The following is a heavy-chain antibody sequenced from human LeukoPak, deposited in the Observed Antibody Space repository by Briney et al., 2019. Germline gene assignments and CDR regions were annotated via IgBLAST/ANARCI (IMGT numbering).Heavy chain of an antibody. D-gene: IGHD4-17*01. CDR3: ASNPTEGEVTTFSHYYYYYYVDV. CDR2: IYHSGST. J-gene: IGHJ6*03. Sequence: SETLSLTCAVSGGSISSSNWWSWVRQPPGKGLEWIGEIYHSGSTNYNPSLKSRVTISVDKSKNQFSLKLSSVTAADTAVYYCASNPTEGEVTTFSHYYYYYYVDVWGKGTTVTVSS. CDR1: GGSISSSNW. V-gene: IGHV4-4*02.